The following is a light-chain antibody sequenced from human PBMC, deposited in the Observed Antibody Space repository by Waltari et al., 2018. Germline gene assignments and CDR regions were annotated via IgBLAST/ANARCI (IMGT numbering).Light chain of an antibody. CDR3: HQYANSPVT. CDR2: GAS. J-gene: IGKJ2*01. Sequence: EIVLTQSPGTLSLSPGERATLSCRASQRVSSNFLACYQQKPGQAPRLLIYGASSRAADVPDRFSGSGSGSDFTLTITRLVPEDFAMYYCHQYANSPVTFGQGTKLEI. CDR1: QRVSSNF. V-gene: IGKV3-20*01.